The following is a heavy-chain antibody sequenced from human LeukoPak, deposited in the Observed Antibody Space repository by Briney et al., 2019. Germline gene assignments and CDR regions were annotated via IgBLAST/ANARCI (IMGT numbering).Heavy chain of an antibody. V-gene: IGHV3-74*01. Sequence: GGSLRLSCAVSGFTFSNYWLHWVRQVPGKGLVWVSRINPGGSSTTYADSVKGRFTISRDNAKNTLYLQMNSLRAEDTAVYYCARSNQADDYWGQGTLVTVSS. CDR1: GFTFSNYW. CDR3: ARSNQADDY. J-gene: IGHJ4*02. CDR2: INPGGSST. D-gene: IGHD4-11*01.